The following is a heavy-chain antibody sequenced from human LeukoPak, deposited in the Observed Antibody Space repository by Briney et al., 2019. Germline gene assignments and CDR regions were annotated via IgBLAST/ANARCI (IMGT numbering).Heavy chain of an antibody. J-gene: IGHJ6*03. CDR2: IYSGGST. CDR3: ASNTYYYGSESYYMDV. D-gene: IGHD3-10*01. CDR1: GFTVSSNY. V-gene: IGHV3-53*01. Sequence: GGSLRLSCAASGFTVSSNYMSWVRQAPGKGLEWVSVIYSGGSTYYADSVKGRFTISRDNSKNTLYLQMNSLRAEDTAVYYCASNTYYYGSESYYMDVWGKGTTVTISS.